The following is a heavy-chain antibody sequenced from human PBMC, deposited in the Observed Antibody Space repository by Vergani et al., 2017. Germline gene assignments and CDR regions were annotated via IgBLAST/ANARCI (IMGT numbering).Heavy chain of an antibody. V-gene: IGHV4-31*03. CDR2: IYYSGST. CDR3: ARRIXRLFSSGYSNWFDP. D-gene: IGHD3-3*01. Sequence: QVQLQESGPGLVKPSQTLSLTCTVSGGSISSGGYYWSWIRQHPGKGLEWIGYIYYSGSTYYNPSLKSRVTISVDTSKNQFSLKLSSVTAADTAVYYCARRIXRLFSSGYSNWFDPWGQGTMVTVSS. CDR1: GGSISSGGYY. J-gene: IGHJ5*02.